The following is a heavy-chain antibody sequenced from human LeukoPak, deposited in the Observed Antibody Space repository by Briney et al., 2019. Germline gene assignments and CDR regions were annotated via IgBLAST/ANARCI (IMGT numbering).Heavy chain of an antibody. J-gene: IGHJ5*02. CDR1: GGSISSSTYY. V-gene: IGHV4-39*07. CDR2: IYYSGNT. D-gene: IGHD2-2*01. CDR3: ARDWAQYGSDWFDP. Sequence: SETLSLTCAVSGGSISSSTYYWDWIRQPPGKGLEWIGSIYYSGNTYYNPSLKSRVTISVDTSKNQFSLKLSSVTAADTAVYYCARDWAQYGSDWFDPWGQGTLVTVSS.